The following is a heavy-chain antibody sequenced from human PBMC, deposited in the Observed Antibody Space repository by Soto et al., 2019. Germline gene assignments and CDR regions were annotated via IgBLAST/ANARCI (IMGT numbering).Heavy chain of an antibody. CDR1: GASISSSYL. D-gene: IGHD2-2*03. J-gene: IGHJ6*02. V-gene: IGHV4-4*02. CDR2: IHHSGST. Sequence: SETLSLTCAVSGASISSSYLWSWVRQPPGKGPEWIGEIHHSGSTNYNPSLLSRVTISVDTSKNEFSLRLTSVTAADTGVYYCARLNGYCLRTNCHGYYGMDVWGQGTTVTVSS. CDR3: ARLNGYCLRTNCHGYYGMDV.